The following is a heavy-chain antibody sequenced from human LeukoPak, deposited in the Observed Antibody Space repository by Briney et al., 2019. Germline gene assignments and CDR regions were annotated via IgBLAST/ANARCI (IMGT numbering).Heavy chain of an antibody. CDR1: GFTFSSYW. CDR3: ASEIIFGSFDY. V-gene: IGHV3-7*01. J-gene: IGHJ4*02. Sequence: GGSLRLSCAASGFTFSSYWMSWVRQAPGKGLEWVANIKQDGSEKYYVDSVKGRFTISRDNAKNSLYLQMNSLRAEDTAVYYCASEIIFGSFDYWGQGTLVTVSS. CDR2: IKQDGSEK. D-gene: IGHD3-3*01.